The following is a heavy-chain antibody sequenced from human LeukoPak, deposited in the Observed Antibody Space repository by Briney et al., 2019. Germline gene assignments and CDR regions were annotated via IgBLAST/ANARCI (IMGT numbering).Heavy chain of an antibody. J-gene: IGHJ3*02. V-gene: IGHV3-21*01. CDR2: ISSSSSYI. CDR1: GFTFSSYS. Sequence: GGSLRLSCAASGFTFSSYSMNWVRQAPGKGLEGVSSISSSSSYIYYADSVKGRFTISRDNAKNSLYLQMNSLRAEDTAVYYCARGALPSIAARPDAFDIWGQGTMVTVSS. D-gene: IGHD6-6*01. CDR3: ARGALPSIAARPDAFDI.